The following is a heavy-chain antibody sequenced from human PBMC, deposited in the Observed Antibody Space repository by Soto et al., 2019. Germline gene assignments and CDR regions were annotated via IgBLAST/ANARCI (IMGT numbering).Heavy chain of an antibody. CDR3: ARVGRHSGYKIDDY. D-gene: IGHD5-12*01. CDR2: ISAYNGNT. J-gene: IGHJ4*02. CDR1: GYTFTSYG. V-gene: IGHV1-18*01. Sequence: ASVKVSCKASGYTFTSYGISRVRQAPGQGLEWMGWISAYNGNTNYAQKLQGRVTMTTDTSTSTAYMELRSLRSDDTAVYYCARVGRHSGYKIDDYWGQGTLVTVSS.